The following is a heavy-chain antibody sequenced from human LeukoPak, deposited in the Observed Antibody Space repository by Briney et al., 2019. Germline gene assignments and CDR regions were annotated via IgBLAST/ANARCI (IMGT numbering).Heavy chain of an antibody. CDR2: IKPDGSEK. D-gene: IGHD1-1*01. CDR3: VRNWNLDS. V-gene: IGHV3-7*01. CDR1: GFSYSVYW. Sequence: GGSLRLSCAASGFSYSVYWMRWVRQAPGGGLEWVANIKPDGSEKNYVDSVKGRFTISRDNAKNSLFLQMNSLTADGTAVYYCVRNWNLDSWGQGTLVTVSS. J-gene: IGHJ4*02.